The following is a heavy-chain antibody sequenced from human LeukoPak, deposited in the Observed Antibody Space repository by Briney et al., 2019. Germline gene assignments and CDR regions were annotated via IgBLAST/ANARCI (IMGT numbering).Heavy chain of an antibody. J-gene: IGHJ4*02. CDR1: GFTFSSYA. V-gene: IGHV3-23*01. D-gene: IGHD3-3*01. CDR2: ISGSGGST. CDR3: AKVGVPDFWSGYYFDY. Sequence: GGSLRPSCAASGFTFSSYAMSWVRQAPGKGLEWVSAISGSGGSTYYADSVKGRFTISRDNSKNTLYLQMNSLRAEDTAVYYCAKVGVPDFWSGYYFDYWGQGTLVTVSS.